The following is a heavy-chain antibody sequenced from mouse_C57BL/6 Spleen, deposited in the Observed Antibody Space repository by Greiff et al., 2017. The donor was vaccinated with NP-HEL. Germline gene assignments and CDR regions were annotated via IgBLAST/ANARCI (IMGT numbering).Heavy chain of an antibody. D-gene: IGHD1-1*01. CDR2: INPSTGGT. J-gene: IGHJ4*01. CDR3: ANYYGSSFMDY. V-gene: IGHV1-42*01. Sequence: VQLQQSGPELVKPGASVKISCKASGYSFTGYYMNWVKQSPEKSLEWIGEINPSTGGTTYNQKFKAKATLTVDKSSSTAYMQLKSLTSEDSAVYYCANYYGSSFMDYWGQGTSVTVSS. CDR1: GYSFTGYY.